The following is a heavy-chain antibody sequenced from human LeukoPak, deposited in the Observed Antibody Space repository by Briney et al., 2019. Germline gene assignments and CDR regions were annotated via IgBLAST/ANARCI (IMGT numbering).Heavy chain of an antibody. CDR1: GGSISSYY. CDR2: IYTSGST. Sequence: SETLSLTCTVSGGSISSYYWSWIRQPAGKGLEWIGRIYTSGSTNYNPSLKSRVTMSVDTSKNQFPLKLSSVTAADTAVYYCARHTMVRGVPTYYFDYWGQGTLVTVSS. D-gene: IGHD3-10*01. V-gene: IGHV4-4*07. CDR3: ARHTMVRGVPTYYFDY. J-gene: IGHJ4*02.